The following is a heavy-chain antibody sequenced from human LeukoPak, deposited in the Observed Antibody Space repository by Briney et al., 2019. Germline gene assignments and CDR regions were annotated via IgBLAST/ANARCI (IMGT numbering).Heavy chain of an antibody. D-gene: IGHD3-3*01. CDR3: TSRGDFWSGYWGMDV. V-gene: IGHV3-21*01. CDR1: GFTFSTYS. CDR2: ISSTGSYI. Sequence: GGSLTLFCAASGFTFSTYSLNWVRQAPGEGLEWVSSISSTGSYIYYGDSVKGRFTVSRDNAKNSQYLQMNSLRAEDTAVYYCTSRGDFWSGYWGMDVWGQGTTVTVSS. J-gene: IGHJ6*02.